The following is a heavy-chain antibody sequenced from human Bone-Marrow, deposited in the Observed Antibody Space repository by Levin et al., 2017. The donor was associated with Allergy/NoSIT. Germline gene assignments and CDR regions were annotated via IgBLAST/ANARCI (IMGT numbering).Heavy chain of an antibody. Sequence: SVKVSCKASRGSFFSYAISWVRQAPGHGLEWMGGIIPMFDTTNYAQKFQGRVTITADESTSTAYMELSRLRSEDTAVYYCARDLYCSGGSCHSDAFDLWGQGTMVIVSS. J-gene: IGHJ3*01. V-gene: IGHV1-69*13. D-gene: IGHD2-15*01. CDR3: ARDLYCSGGSCHSDAFDL. CDR2: IIPMFDTT. CDR1: RGSFFSYA.